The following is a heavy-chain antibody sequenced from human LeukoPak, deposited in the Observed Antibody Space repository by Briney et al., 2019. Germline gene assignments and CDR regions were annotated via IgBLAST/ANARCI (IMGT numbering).Heavy chain of an antibody. CDR1: GFTFSSYA. J-gene: IGHJ4*02. CDR3: AKAKGLLFFDY. CDR2: IGGSGANT. D-gene: IGHD2-21*02. Sequence: GGSLRLSCAASGFTFSSYAMTWVRQAPGKGLEYVPAIGGSGANTYYADSVKGRFTISRDNSKNTLYLQMNSLRAEDTAVYHCAKAKGLLFFDYWGQGTLVTVSS. V-gene: IGHV3-23*01.